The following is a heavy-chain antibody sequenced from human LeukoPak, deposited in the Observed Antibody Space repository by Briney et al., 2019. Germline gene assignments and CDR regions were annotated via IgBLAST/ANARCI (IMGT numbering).Heavy chain of an antibody. CDR2: IYTSGST. CDR3: AVWSDGRWFHP. V-gene: IGHV4-61*09. D-gene: IGHD3-3*01. J-gene: IGHJ5*02. Sequence: SQTLSLTCTVSGGSISSGSYFWNWIRQPAGKGLEWIGHIYTSGSTNYSPSLKSRVTISVDTSKNQFSLNLSSVTAADTAIYYCAVWSDGRWFHPWGQGTLVTVSS. CDR1: GGSISSGSYF.